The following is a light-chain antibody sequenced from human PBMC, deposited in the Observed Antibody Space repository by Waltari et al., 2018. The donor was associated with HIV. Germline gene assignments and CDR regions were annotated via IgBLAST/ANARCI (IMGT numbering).Light chain of an antibody. CDR2: GAS. CDR3: QQYNVWPPWT. CDR1: QSVSGN. Sequence: EIVMTQSPATLSVSPGERVTLSCRASQSVSGNLAWYQQKPGQAPRLLIYGASTRATGIPARFSGSGSGTEFTLSISSLQSEDFAVYYCQQYNVWPPWTFGQGTEVEIK. J-gene: IGKJ1*01. V-gene: IGKV3-15*01.